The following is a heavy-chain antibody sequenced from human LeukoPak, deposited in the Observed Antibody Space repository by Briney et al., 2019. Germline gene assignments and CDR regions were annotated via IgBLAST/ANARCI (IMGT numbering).Heavy chain of an antibody. J-gene: IGHJ3*02. CDR2: IYSVGST. V-gene: IGHV3-53*01. D-gene: IGHD1-26*01. Sequence: GGSLRLSCAASGFTVSSNYMSWVRQAPGKGLEWVSIIYSVGSTFYADSVKGRFTISRENSNNTLYLQMNSLRAEDTAVYYCARGGSYLSAFDIWGQGTMVTVSS. CDR1: GFTVSSNY. CDR3: ARGGSYLSAFDI.